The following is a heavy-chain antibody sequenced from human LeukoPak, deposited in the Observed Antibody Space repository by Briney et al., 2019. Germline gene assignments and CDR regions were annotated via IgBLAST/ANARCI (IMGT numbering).Heavy chain of an antibody. CDR2: INPNSGGT. V-gene: IGHV1-2*04. J-gene: IGHJ3*02. CDR1: GYTFTSYA. Sequence: ASVKVSCKASGYTFTSYAISWVRQAPGQGLEWMGWINPNSGGTNYAQKFQGWVTMTRDTSISTAYMELSRLRSDDTAVYYCARGPLRRAFDIWGQGTMVTVSS. CDR3: ARGPLRRAFDI.